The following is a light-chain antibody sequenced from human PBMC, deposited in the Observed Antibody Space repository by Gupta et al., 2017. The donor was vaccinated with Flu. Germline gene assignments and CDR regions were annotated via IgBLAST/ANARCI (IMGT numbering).Light chain of an antibody. J-gene: IGKJ1*01. V-gene: IGKV2-28*01. CDR2: LGS. CDR3: SQARQNPPWT. CDR1: QSLRHSNGYNY. Sequence: DIVMTQSPLSLPVTPGEPASISCRSSQSLRHSNGYNYLDWYLQKPGQAPQLLIYLGSNRDAGVTDRFSGSGSGKDVTLKISRGEEEEVGGYYCSQARQNPPWTFGQGTXVEIK.